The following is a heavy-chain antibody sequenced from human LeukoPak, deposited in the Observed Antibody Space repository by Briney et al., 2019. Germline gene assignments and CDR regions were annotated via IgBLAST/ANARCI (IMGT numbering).Heavy chain of an antibody. D-gene: IGHD4/OR15-4a*01. J-gene: IGHJ5*02. Sequence: PSETLSLTCTVSGGPISSYYWSWIRQPPGKGLEWIGYIHYSGSTNYNPSLKSRVTISVDTSKNQFSLKLSSVTAADTAVYYCARGTIGWFDPWGQGTLVTVSS. CDR1: GGPISSYY. CDR3: ARGTIGWFDP. V-gene: IGHV4-59*01. CDR2: IHYSGST.